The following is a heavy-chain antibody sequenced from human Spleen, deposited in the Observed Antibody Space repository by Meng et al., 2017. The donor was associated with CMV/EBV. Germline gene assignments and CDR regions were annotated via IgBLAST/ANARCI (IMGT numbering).Heavy chain of an antibody. CDR2: ISSGRSYI. Sequence: FAGCGFTFSTYNMHWVRQAPGKGLEWVSSISSGRSYIYYADSVKGRFTISRDNAKNSLYLQMNSLRAEDTAVYYCARGIFRRLVEWPKGSHFDSWGQGILVTVSS. D-gene: IGHD3-3*01. J-gene: IGHJ4*02. CDR3: ARGIFRRLVEWPKGSHFDS. V-gene: IGHV3-21*01. CDR1: GFTFSTYN.